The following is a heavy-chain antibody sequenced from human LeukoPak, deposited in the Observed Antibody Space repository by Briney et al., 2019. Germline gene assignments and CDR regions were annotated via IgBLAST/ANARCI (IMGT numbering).Heavy chain of an antibody. CDR2: IYYSGST. J-gene: IGHJ4*02. V-gene: IGHV4-39*01. Sequence: SETLSLTCTVSGGSISSSSYYWGWIRQPPGEGLEWIGSIYYSGSTYYNPSLKSRVTISVDTSKNQFSLKLSSVTAADTAVYYCARFSITMIVGGGPFGYWGQGTLVTVSS. CDR1: GGSISSSSYY. CDR3: ARFSITMIVGGGPFGY. D-gene: IGHD3-22*01.